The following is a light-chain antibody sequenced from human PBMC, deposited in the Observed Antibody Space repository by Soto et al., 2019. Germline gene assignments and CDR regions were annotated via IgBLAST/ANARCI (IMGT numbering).Light chain of an antibody. CDR1: QYINTR. J-gene: IGKJ1*01. CDR2: GAS. V-gene: IGKV3-20*01. CDR3: QKHGRSGP. Sequence: IVLTQSPATLSSFPGDRVTLSCRASQYINTRLAWYQHRPGQAPRLLIYGASNRATGIPDRFSGSGSGTDFTLTISRLEPEDFAVYSGQKHGRSGPFGPGTKV.